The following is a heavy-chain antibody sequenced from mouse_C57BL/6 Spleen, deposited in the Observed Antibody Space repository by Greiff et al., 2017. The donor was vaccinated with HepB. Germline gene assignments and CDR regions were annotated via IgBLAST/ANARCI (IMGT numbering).Heavy chain of an antibody. CDR2: INYDGSST. D-gene: IGHD2-5*01. CDR3: ARGDSNYGDYYAMDY. V-gene: IGHV5-16*01. Sequence: EVKLVESEGGLVQPGSSMKLSCTASGFTFSDYYMAWVRQVPEKGLEWVANINYDGSSTYYLDSLKSRFIISRDNAKNILYLQMSSLKSEDTATYYCARGDSNYGDYYAMDYWGQGTSVTVSS. J-gene: IGHJ4*01. CDR1: GFTFSDYY.